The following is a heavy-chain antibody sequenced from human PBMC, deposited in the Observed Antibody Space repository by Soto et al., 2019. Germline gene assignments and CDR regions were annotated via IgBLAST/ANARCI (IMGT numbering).Heavy chain of an antibody. V-gene: IGHV1-69*13. D-gene: IGHD1-20*01. CDR1: GGTFSSYA. CDR3: ARDLERPRYNWNDGNFDY. CDR2: IIPIFGTA. Sequence: SVKVSCKASGGTFSSYAISWVRQAPGQGLEWMGGIIPIFGTANYAQKFQGRVTITADESTSTAYMELSSLRSEDTAVYYCARDLERPRYNWNDGNFDYWGQGTLVTVSS. J-gene: IGHJ4*02.